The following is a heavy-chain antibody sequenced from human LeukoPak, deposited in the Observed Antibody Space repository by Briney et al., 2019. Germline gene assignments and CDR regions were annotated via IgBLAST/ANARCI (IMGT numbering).Heavy chain of an antibody. D-gene: IGHD6-19*01. CDR2: IYSGGST. CDR1: GFTVSSNY. Sequence: PGGSLRLSYAASGFTVSSNYMSWVRQAPGKGLEWVSVIYSGGSTYYADSVKGRFTISRDNSKNTLYLQMNSLRAEDTAVYYCARRRLAGLDYWGQGTLVTVSS. J-gene: IGHJ4*02. CDR3: ARRRLAGLDY. V-gene: IGHV3-66*01.